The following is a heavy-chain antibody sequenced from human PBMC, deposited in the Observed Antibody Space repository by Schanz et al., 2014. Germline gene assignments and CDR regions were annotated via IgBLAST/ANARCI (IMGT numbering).Heavy chain of an antibody. D-gene: IGHD2-15*01. Sequence: EVQLLESGGGLVRPGGSLRLSCAASGFTFSNYAMSWVRQAPGKGLEWVSGFIVDSGNTYYAGSVKGRFSISRDYSKNILYLQMNSLRAEDTAVYYCAKARRKSNCSGGRCFHYSYYGMDVWGKGTTVTVSS. CDR1: GFTFSNYA. CDR3: AKARRKSNCSGGRCFHYSYYGMDV. J-gene: IGHJ6*04. V-gene: IGHV3-23*01. CDR2: FIVDSGNT.